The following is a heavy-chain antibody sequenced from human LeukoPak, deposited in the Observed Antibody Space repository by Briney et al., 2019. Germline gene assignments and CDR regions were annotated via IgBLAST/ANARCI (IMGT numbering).Heavy chain of an antibody. D-gene: IGHD1-7*01. CDR3: ARGGYNWNYVHYYYYMDV. Sequence: GASVKVSCKASGGTFSSYAISWVRQPPGQGLEWMGGIIPIFGTANYAQKFQGRVTITADESTSTDYMELSSLRSEDTDVYYCARGGYNWNYVHYYYYMDVWGKGTTVTVSS. V-gene: IGHV1-69*13. CDR2: IIPIFGTA. J-gene: IGHJ6*03. CDR1: GGTFSSYA.